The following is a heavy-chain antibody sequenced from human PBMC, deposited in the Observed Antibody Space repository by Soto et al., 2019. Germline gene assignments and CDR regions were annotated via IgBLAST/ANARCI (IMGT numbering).Heavy chain of an antibody. J-gene: IGHJ4*02. D-gene: IGHD2-2*01. CDR2: VSYDESNK. CDR3: AKDAVIVPQRSAHFDY. Sequence: QVQLVESGGGVVQPGRSLRLSCAASGFTFINYAMHWVRQAPGKGLEWVAVVSYDESNKLYTDSVQGRFTVSRNNSKSTLYLQMNSLTAEDTAVYHRAKDAVIVPQRSAHFDYLGQGTLVTVSS. CDR1: GFTFINYA. V-gene: IGHV3-30*18.